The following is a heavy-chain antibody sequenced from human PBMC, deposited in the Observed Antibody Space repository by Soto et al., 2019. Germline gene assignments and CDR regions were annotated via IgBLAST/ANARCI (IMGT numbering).Heavy chain of an antibody. CDR2: IWSDGRNK. Sequence: PGGSLRLSCAASGFTFSAYGVHWVRQAPGKGLEWVAMIWSDGRNKFYADSVRGRFGISRDTSKNTLHLQMDSLTVEDTGVYYCARAAGPPRGHYYDHMDGWGQRTAVTVSS. D-gene: IGHD6-25*01. CDR1: GFTFSAYG. J-gene: IGHJ6*03. CDR3: ARAAGPPRGHYYDHMDG. V-gene: IGHV3-33*01.